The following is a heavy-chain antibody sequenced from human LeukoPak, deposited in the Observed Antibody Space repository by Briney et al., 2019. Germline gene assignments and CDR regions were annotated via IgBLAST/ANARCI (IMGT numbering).Heavy chain of an antibody. CDR2: INPNGGGT. J-gene: IGHJ6*04. V-gene: IGHV1-2*06. CDR1: GYTFTGYY. D-gene: IGHD5-12*01. Sequence: ASVKVSCKASGYTFTGYYMHWVRQAPGQGLEWMGRINPNGGGTNYAQKFQGRVTMTRDTSISTAYMELSRLRSDDTAVYYCARTKGYSGYDSTVDVWGKGTTVTVSS. CDR3: ARTKGYSGYDSTVDV.